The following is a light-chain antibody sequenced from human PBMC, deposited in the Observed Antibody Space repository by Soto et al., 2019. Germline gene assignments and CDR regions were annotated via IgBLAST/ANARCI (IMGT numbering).Light chain of an antibody. Sequence: EIVMTQTPLSLSVTPGQPASISCKSSQSLLHSDGYTYLYWYLHRPGQPPQLLIYEVSNRFSGVPDRFSGRGAGTDFTLKVSRVEVEDFGVYYCMQSIQLPITFRQGTRLEIK. J-gene: IGKJ5*01. V-gene: IGKV2D-29*01. CDR2: EVS. CDR3: MQSIQLPIT. CDR1: QSLLHSDGYTY.